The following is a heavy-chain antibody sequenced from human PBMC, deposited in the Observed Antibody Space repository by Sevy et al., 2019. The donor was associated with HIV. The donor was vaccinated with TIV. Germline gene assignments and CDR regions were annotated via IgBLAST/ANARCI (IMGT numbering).Heavy chain of an antibody. D-gene: IGHD6-13*01. Sequence: SETLSLTCTVSGGSISSSSYCWGWIRQPPGKGLEWIGSIYYSGSTYYNPSLKSRVTISVDTSKNQFSLKLSSVTAADTAVYYCARQRGIAAAGTGVSRFDYWGQGTLVTVSS. CDR2: IYYSGST. CDR3: ARQRGIAAAGTGVSRFDY. J-gene: IGHJ4*02. V-gene: IGHV4-39*01. CDR1: GGSISSSSYC.